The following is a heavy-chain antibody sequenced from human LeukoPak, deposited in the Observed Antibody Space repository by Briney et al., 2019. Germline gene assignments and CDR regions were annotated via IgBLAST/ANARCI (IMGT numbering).Heavy chain of an antibody. D-gene: IGHD6-13*01. V-gene: IGHV4-38-2*02. CDR3: ARISSSNWYNERGAFDV. CDR2: IYHSGST. Sequence: SETLSLTCTVSGYSISSGYYWGWIRQPPGRGLEWIGSIYHSGSTYYNPSLKGRVTISVDTSKNQFSLKLRSVTAADTAVYYCARISSSNWYNERGAFDVWGQGTMVTVSS. J-gene: IGHJ3*01. CDR1: GYSISSGYY.